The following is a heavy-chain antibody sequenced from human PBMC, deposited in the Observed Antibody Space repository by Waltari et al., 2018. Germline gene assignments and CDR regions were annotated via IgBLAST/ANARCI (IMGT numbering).Heavy chain of an antibody. CDR1: GGSISSYY. D-gene: IGHD4-17*01. Sequence: QVQLQESGPGLVKPSETLSLTCTVSGGSISSYYWSWIRQPPGKGLEWIGYIYYRGSTNYNPSLKSRVTISVDTSKNQFSLKLSSVTAADTAVYYCARTTVVTYYFDYWGQGTLVTVSS. CDR3: ARTTVVTYYFDY. V-gene: IGHV4-59*08. CDR2: IYYRGST. J-gene: IGHJ4*02.